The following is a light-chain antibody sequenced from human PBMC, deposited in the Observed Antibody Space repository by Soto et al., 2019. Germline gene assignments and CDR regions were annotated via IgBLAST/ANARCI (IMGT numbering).Light chain of an antibody. J-gene: IGLJ2*01. CDR2: GTS. CDR3: QSYDSSLRVV. CDR1: SSDIGGGYD. Sequence: QSVLTQPPSVSGAPGQWVTISCTGSSSDIGGGYDVHWYQQRPGTAPKLLIYGTSKRPSGVPDRFSGSKSGTTASLAITGLQAEDEADYYCQSYDSSLRVVFGGGTKLTVL. V-gene: IGLV1-40*01.